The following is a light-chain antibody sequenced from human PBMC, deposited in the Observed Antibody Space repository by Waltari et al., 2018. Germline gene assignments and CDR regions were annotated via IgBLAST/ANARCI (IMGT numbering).Light chain of an antibody. CDR1: QHVSKY. Sequence: DIQMTQSPSSLSASVGDRVTITCQASQHVSKYLNWYQQKPGKAPNLLIYDASNLQRVVASRFSGSGSVTHFPFTSSSLQPEDIATYYCQQYYNVPRTFGQGTRLEIK. CDR3: QQYYNVPRT. CDR2: DAS. J-gene: IGKJ5*01. V-gene: IGKV1-33*01.